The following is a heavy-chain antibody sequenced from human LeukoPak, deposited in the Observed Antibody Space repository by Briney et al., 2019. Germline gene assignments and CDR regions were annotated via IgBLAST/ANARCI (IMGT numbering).Heavy chain of an antibody. CDR2: ISYDGSNK. D-gene: IGHD2-2*02. V-gene: IGHV3-30-3*01. Sequence: PGRSLRLSCAASGFTFSSYAMHWVRQAPGKGLEWVAVISYDGSNKYYADSVKGRFTISRDNSKNTLYLQMNSLRAEDTAVYYCARDSDIVVVPAAIDLYYYYGMDVWGQGTTVTVSS. J-gene: IGHJ6*02. CDR3: ARDSDIVVVPAAIDLYYYYGMDV. CDR1: GFTFSSYA.